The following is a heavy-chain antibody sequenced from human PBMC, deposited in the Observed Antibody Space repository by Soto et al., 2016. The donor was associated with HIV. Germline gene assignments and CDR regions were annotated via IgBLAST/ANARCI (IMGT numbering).Heavy chain of an antibody. J-gene: IGHJ3*02. CDR3: ALREMATMGGAFDI. CDR1: GYTFTGYY. D-gene: IGHD5-12*01. V-gene: IGHV1-2*02. CDR2: ISPNSGGT. Sequence: QVQLVQSGAEVKKPGASVKVSCKASGYTFTGYYLHWVRQAPGQGLEWMGWISPNSGGTNYPQKFQGRVTMTRDTSISTAYMELSRLRSDDTAVYYCALREMATMGGAFDIWGQGTMVTVSS.